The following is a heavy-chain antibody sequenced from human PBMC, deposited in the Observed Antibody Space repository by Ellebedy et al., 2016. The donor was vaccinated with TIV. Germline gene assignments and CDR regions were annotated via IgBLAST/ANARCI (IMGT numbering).Heavy chain of an antibody. CDR3: ATSHCSSTSCYEFDY. D-gene: IGHD2-2*01. CDR1: GYTLTELS. J-gene: IGHJ4*02. Sequence: ASVKVSCXVSGYTLTELSMHWVRQAPGKGLEWMGGFDPEDGETIYAQKFQGRVTMTEDTSTDTAYMELSSLRSEDTAVYYCATSHCSSTSCYEFDYWGQGTLVTVSS. V-gene: IGHV1-24*01. CDR2: FDPEDGET.